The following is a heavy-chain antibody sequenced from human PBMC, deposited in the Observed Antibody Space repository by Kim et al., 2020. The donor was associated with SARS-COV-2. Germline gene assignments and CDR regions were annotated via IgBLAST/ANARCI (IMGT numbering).Heavy chain of an antibody. V-gene: IGHV4-34*01. CDR2: GST. CDR3: ARGYKATVGF. D-gene: IGHD4-17*01. J-gene: IGHJ4*02. Sequence: GSTKSNPSLKSRVTISVDTSKNQFSRRLTSVTAADTAVYYCARGYKATVGFWGQGTLVTVSS.